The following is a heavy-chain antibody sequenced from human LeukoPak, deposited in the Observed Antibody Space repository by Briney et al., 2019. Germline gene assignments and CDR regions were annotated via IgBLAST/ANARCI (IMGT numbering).Heavy chain of an antibody. CDR3: ARGGPVAATERYFDY. Sequence: GASVKVSCKASGGTFSSYAISWVRQAPGQGLEWMGRIIPILGIANYAQKFQGRVTITADKSTCTAYMELSSLRSEDTAVYYCARGGPVAATERYFDYWGQGTLVTVSS. J-gene: IGHJ4*02. D-gene: IGHD2-15*01. CDR1: GGTFSSYA. CDR2: IIPILGIA. V-gene: IGHV1-69*04.